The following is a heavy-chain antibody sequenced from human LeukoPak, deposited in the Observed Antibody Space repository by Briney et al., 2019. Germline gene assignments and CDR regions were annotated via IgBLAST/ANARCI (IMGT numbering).Heavy chain of an antibody. J-gene: IGHJ4*02. CDR2: ISSSSDYI. V-gene: IGHV3-21*01. CDR1: GFTFNIYS. CDR3: ARFYGSRGNHRYYFGS. D-gene: IGHD3-10*01. Sequence: GGSLRLSCAASGFTFNIYSMNWVRQAPGKGLEWVSSISSSSDYIYYTDSVKGRFTISRDNAKNSLYLQMNSLRAEDTAVYYCARFYGSRGNHRYYFGSWGQGILVTVSS.